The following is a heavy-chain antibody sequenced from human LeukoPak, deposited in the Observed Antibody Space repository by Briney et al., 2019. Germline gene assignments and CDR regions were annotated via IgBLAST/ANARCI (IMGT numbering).Heavy chain of an antibody. V-gene: IGHV4-39*07. D-gene: IGHD3-3*01. J-gene: IGHJ3*02. CDR2: IYYSGST. CDR3: ASLYYDFTLDAFAI. CDR1: GGSISSSSYY. Sequence: SETLSLTCTVSGGSISSSSYYWGWIRQPPGKGLEWIGSIYYSGSTYYNPSLKSRVTISVDTSKNQFSLKLSSVTAADTAVYYCASLYYDFTLDAFAIWGQGTMVTVSS.